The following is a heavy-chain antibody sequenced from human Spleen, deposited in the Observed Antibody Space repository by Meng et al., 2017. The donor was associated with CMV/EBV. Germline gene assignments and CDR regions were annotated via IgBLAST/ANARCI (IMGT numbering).Heavy chain of an antibody. CDR2: MNPNSGNT. V-gene: IGHV1-8*01. J-gene: IGHJ5*02. CDR3: ARWVWSGSGWFDP. Sequence: ASVKVSCKASGVTFSRHAITWVRQAPGQGLEWMGLMNPNSGNTAYAQKFQGRVTMTRDTSINTAYLELSSLSSEDTAVYYCARWVWSGSGWFDPWGQGTLVTVSS. D-gene: IGHD3-3*01. CDR1: GVTFSRHA.